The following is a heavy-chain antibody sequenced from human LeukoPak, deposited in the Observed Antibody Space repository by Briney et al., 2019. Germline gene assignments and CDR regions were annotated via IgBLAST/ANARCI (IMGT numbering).Heavy chain of an antibody. J-gene: IGHJ4*02. V-gene: IGHV4-38-2*02. CDR3: ARGPRGPVAGNYFDY. CDR1: GYSISSGYY. D-gene: IGHD6-19*01. Sequence: SETLSLTCTVSGYSISSGYYWGWIRQPPGKGLEWIGSFYQSGTTYYNPSLRSRVTISVDTSKNQFSLKLSSVTAADTAIFYCARGPRGPVAGNYFDYWGQGPLVTVSS. CDR2: FYQSGTT.